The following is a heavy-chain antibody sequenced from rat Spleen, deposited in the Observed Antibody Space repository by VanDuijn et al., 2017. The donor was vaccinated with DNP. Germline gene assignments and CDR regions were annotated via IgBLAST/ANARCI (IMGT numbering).Heavy chain of an antibody. D-gene: IGHD1-4*01. Sequence: EVQLVESGGGLVQPGRSLKLSCAVSGFTFSDYYMAWVRQAPTRGLEWVAYITYDGGSTYYRDSVKGRFTISRDVAKSTLYLQMNSLRSEDMATYYCARHVLPLRVWDYWGQGVMVTVSS. J-gene: IGHJ2*01. CDR2: ITYDGGST. CDR1: GFTFSDYY. CDR3: ARHVLPLRVWDY. V-gene: IGHV5-22*01.